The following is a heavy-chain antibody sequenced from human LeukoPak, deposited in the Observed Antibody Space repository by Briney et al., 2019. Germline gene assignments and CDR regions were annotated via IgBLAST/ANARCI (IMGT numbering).Heavy chain of an antibody. CDR3: ARDYYYCGGDCFVDY. CDR2: ISMSGNSI. V-gene: IGHV3-21*01. J-gene: IGHJ4*02. Sequence: GGSLRLSCAASGFTFIDYSMNWIRQAPGKGLEWVSSISMSGNSIYYADSVKGRFTISRDNAKGSLDLLMNSLRGDDTAVYYCARDYYYCGGDCFVDYWGPGTLVSVSS. D-gene: IGHD2-21*02. CDR1: GFTFIDYS.